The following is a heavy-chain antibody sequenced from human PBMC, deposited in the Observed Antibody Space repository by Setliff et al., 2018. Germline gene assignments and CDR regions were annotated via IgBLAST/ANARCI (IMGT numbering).Heavy chain of an antibody. CDR2: IYTNGGT. CDR1: GGSISSSSYY. V-gene: IGHV4-39*07. Sequence: SETLSLTCTVSGGSISSSSYYWGWIRQPPGKGLEWIGNIYTNGGTDYSPSLRSRVTISLGTSKNQFSLQLTSVTAADTAVYYCARLYYNFWSGYFWEHAQFDPWGQGTPVTVSS. D-gene: IGHD3-3*01. J-gene: IGHJ5*02. CDR3: ARLYYNFWSGYFWEHAQFDP.